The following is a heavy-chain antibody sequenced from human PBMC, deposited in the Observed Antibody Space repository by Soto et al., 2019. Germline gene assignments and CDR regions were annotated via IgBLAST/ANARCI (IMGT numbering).Heavy chain of an antibody. CDR3: TIAVAGWTPHDY. Sequence: GASVKVSCKVSGYTLTELSMHWVRQAPGKGLEWMGGFDPEDGETIYAQKFQGRVTMTEDTSTDTAYMELSSLRSEDTAVYYCTIAVAGWTPHDYWGQGTLVTVSS. J-gene: IGHJ4*02. V-gene: IGHV1-24*01. CDR1: GYTLTELS. D-gene: IGHD6-19*01. CDR2: FDPEDGET.